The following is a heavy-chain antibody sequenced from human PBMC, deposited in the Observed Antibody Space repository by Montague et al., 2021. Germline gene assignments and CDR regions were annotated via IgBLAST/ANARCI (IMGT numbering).Heavy chain of an antibody. CDR3: AKQDYFVSGTSYKCFDP. D-gene: IGHD3-10*01. CDR1: SGSIFHAH. CDR2: MFYGGAT. J-gene: IGHJ5*02. Sequence: SETLSLTCTVSSGSIFHAHWSWVRQPPGKGLEWLGSMFYGGATSNNPSLKSRVTMSIDTSTNQFSLKLSFVTAADTAVYYCAKQDYFVSGTSYKCFDPWGRGTLVTVSS. V-gene: IGHV4-59*08.